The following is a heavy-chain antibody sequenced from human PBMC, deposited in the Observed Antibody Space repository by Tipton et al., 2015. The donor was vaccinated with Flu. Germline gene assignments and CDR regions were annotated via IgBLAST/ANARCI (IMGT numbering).Heavy chain of an antibody. CDR3: ARRDFSNYVSEPKNWFDP. V-gene: IGHV4-38-2*01. Sequence: TLSLTCAVSAYFTSSDFFWGWIRQPPGKGLEWIGTINHSGDIDYNPSLKSRVTMSVDRSRNQFSLKLTSVTATDTAVYYCARRDFSNYVSEPKNWFDPWGHGTLVTVSS. CDR2: INHSGDI. D-gene: IGHD4-11*01. CDR1: AYFTSSDFF. J-gene: IGHJ5*02.